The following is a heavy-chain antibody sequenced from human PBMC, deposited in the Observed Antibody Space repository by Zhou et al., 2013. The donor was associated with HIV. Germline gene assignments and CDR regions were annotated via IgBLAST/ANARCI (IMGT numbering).Heavy chain of an antibody. D-gene: IGHD1-20*01. CDR1: EYSFTGYY. CDR3: ATYGPGYNWMYK. Sequence: QVQLVQSGAEVKKPGASVKLSCKTEYSFTGYYMHWVRQAPGQGLEWMGWILPNSGATKYAQRFQGRVTMTRDTSISTVYMELRGLRSDDTAVYYCATYGPGYNWMYKWGQGTLVTVSS. V-gene: IGHV1-2*02. CDR2: ILPNSGAT. J-gene: IGHJ4*02.